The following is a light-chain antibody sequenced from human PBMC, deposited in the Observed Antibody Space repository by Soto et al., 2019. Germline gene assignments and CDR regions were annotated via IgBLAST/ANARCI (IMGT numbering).Light chain of an antibody. V-gene: IGLV1-40*01. CDR1: SSNIGAGYG. CDR2: ANS. CDR3: HSYGSRLSGPGLG. Sequence: QSVLTQPPSVSGAPGQRVTISCTGCSSNIGAGYGVHWYQQLPGTAPKPLIYANSNRPSGVPDRFYGSRSGTSASLAITGRQAEDEADYCCHSYGSRLSGPGLGFGGGTQLTVL. J-gene: IGLJ2*01.